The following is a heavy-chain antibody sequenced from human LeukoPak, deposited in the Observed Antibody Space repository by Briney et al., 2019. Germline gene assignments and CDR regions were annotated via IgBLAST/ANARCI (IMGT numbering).Heavy chain of an antibody. Sequence: GGSLRLSCAASGFTFSSYEMNWVRQAPGKGLEWVSYVSSSGSTIYYADSVKGRFTISRDNAKNSLYLQMNSLRTEDTAVYYCVRDGSSWGNFDYWGQGTLVSVSS. D-gene: IGHD7-27*01. CDR2: VSSSGSTI. V-gene: IGHV3-48*03. J-gene: IGHJ4*02. CDR1: GFTFSSYE. CDR3: VRDGSSWGNFDY.